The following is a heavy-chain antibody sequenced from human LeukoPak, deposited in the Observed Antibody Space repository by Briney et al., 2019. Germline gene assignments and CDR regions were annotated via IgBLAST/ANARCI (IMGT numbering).Heavy chain of an antibody. D-gene: IGHD1-26*01. CDR1: GGSISSYY. V-gene: IGHV4-59*01. Sequence: SETLSLTCTVSGGSISSYYWSWIRQPPGKGLEWIGYIYYSGSTNYNPSLKSRVTISVDTSKIQFSLKLSSVTAADTAVYYCARDRGSYGFFDLWGRGTLVTVSS. CDR2: IYYSGST. J-gene: IGHJ2*01. CDR3: ARDRGSYGFFDL.